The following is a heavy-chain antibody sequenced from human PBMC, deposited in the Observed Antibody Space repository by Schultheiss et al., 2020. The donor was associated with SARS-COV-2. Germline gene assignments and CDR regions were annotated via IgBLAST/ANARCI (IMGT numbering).Heavy chain of an antibody. CDR1: GGSISSYY. Sequence: GSLRLSCTVSGGSISSYYWSWIRQPPGKGLEWIGYIYYSGSTNYNPSLKSRVTISVDTSKNQFSLKLSSVTAADTAVYYCARHPHYSHRFDYWDQGTLVTVSS. V-gene: IGHV4-59*08. D-gene: IGHD4-11*01. CDR2: IYYSGST. CDR3: ARHPHYSHRFDY. J-gene: IGHJ4*02.